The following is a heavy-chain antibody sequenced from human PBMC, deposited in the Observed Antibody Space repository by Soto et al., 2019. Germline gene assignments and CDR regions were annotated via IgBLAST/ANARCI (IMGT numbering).Heavy chain of an antibody. CDR3: ARKSENCSGGSCYPTHDAFDI. CDR1: SGSISSSNW. J-gene: IGHJ3*02. V-gene: IGHV4-4*02. CDR2: IYHSGST. Sequence: QVQLQESGPGLVKPSGTLSLTCAVSSGSISSSNWWSWVRQPPGKGLEGIGEIYHSGSTNYDPSLKSRVTISVDKSKNQFSLKLSSVSAADTAVYYCARKSENCSGGSCYPTHDAFDIWGQGTMVTVSS. D-gene: IGHD2-15*01.